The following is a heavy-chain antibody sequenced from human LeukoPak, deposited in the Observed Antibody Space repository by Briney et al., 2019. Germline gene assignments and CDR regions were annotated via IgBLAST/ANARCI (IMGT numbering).Heavy chain of an antibody. CDR2: IKQDESEK. V-gene: IGHV3-7*01. J-gene: IGHJ4*02. D-gene: IGHD4-17*01. CDR3: ARDTVTTDY. Sequence: GGSLRLSCAASGFTVSSNYMSWVRQAPGKGLEWVANIKQDESEKSYVDSVKGRFTISRDNSKNTLYLQMNSLRAEDTAVYYCARDTVTTDYWGQGTLVTVSS. CDR1: GFTVSSNY.